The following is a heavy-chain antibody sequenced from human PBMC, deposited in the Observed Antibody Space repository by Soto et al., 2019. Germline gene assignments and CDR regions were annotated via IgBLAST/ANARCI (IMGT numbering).Heavy chain of an antibody. Sequence: GASVKVSCKASGYTFTCYAMHWVRQANGQRLEWMGWINAGNGNTKYSQKFQGRVTITRDTSASTAYMELSSLRSEDTAVYYCARDKGDFWSGYYISAFDIWGQGTMVTVSS. J-gene: IGHJ3*02. CDR1: GYTFTCYA. D-gene: IGHD3-3*01. V-gene: IGHV1-3*01. CDR3: ARDKGDFWSGYYISAFDI. CDR2: INAGNGNT.